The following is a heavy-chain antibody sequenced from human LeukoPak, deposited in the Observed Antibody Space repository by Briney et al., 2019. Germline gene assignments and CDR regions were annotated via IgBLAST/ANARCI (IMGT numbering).Heavy chain of an antibody. Sequence: GGSLRLSCAASGFTFSSYSMNWVRQAPGKGLEWVSAISGSGGSTYYADSVKGRFTISRDNSKNTLYLQMNSLRAEDTAVYYCAKPAYWTTYYFDYWGQGTLVTVSS. V-gene: IGHV3-23*01. J-gene: IGHJ4*02. CDR2: ISGSGGST. CDR1: GFTFSSYS. D-gene: IGHD3/OR15-3a*01. CDR3: AKPAYWTTYYFDY.